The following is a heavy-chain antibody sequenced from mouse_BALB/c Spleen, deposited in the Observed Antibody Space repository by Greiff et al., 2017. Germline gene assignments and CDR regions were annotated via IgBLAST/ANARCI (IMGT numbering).Heavy chain of an antibody. V-gene: IGHV7-3*02. CDR2: IRNKANGYTT. Sequence: VMLVESGGGLVQPGGSLRLSCATSGFTFTDFYMSWVRQPPGKALEWLGFIRNKANGYTTEYSASVKGRFTISRDNSQSILYLQMNTLRAEDSATYYCARDTSTSWFAYWGQGTLVTVSA. J-gene: IGHJ3*01. CDR1: GFTFTDFY. D-gene: IGHD1-1*01. CDR3: ARDTSTSWFAY.